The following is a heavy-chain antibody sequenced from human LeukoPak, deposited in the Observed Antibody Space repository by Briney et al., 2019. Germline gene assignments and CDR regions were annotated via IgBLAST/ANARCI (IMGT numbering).Heavy chain of an antibody. Sequence: SETLSLTCAVYGGSFSGYYWSWIRQPPGKGLEWIGEINHSGSTYYNPSLKSRVTISIDTSKNQFSLKLNSVTAADTAVYYCARDRWGDGYNYGYWGQGTLVTVSS. CDR3: ARDRWGDGYNYGY. V-gene: IGHV4-34*01. CDR1: GGSFSGYY. CDR2: INHSGST. J-gene: IGHJ4*02. D-gene: IGHD5-24*01.